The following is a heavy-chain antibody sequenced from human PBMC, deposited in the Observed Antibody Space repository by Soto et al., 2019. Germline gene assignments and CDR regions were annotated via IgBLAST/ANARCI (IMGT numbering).Heavy chain of an antibody. J-gene: IGHJ4*02. CDR1: GFAFGTYG. CDR2: ITSGNT. Sequence: EVQLLASGGGLIQPGGSLRRSCAASGFAFGTYGMGWVRQAPGKGLEWFSTITSGNTYYAASVRGRFTVSRDNSEDTLKLQMISLRAEDTALYYCARDKEIGGYDSDFEHWGQGTLVTVSS. CDR3: ARDKEIGGYDSDFEH. D-gene: IGHD3-3*01. V-gene: IGHV3-23*01.